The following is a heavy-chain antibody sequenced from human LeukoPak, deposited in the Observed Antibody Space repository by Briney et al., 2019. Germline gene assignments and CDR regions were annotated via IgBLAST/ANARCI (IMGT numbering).Heavy chain of an antibody. D-gene: IGHD3-22*01. Sequence: ASVKVSCKASGYTFTSYGISWVRQAPGQGLEWMGWISAHNGNTNYAQKLQGRVTMTTDTSTSTAYMELRSLRSDDTAVYYCARGVRDYYDSSGYKLMDYWGQGTLVTVSS. J-gene: IGHJ4*02. V-gene: IGHV1-18*01. CDR2: ISAHNGNT. CDR3: ARGVRDYYDSSGYKLMDY. CDR1: GYTFTSYG.